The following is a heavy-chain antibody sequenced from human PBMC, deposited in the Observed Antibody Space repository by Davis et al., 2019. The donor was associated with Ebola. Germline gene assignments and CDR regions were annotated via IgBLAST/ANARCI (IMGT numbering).Heavy chain of an antibody. CDR1: GVPFSTYS. V-gene: IGHV3-21*01. CDR3: ARSSV. Sequence: PAGSLTLSCAASGVPFSTYSMNWVRQAPGKGLEWVSSISSRSYSIYYADSVKSRFTISRDNAKNSLYLQMNSLRAEDTAVYYCARSSVWGQGTLVTVS. CDR2: ISSRSYSI. J-gene: IGHJ4*02.